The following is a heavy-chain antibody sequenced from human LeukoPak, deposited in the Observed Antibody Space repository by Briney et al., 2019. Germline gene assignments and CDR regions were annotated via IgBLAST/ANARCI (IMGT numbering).Heavy chain of an antibody. Sequence: GGSLRLSCAASGFTFSSYSMNWVRQAPGKGLEWVSYISSSSSTIYYADSVKGRFTISRDNAKNSLYLQMNSLRAEDTAVYYCAREGYYYDSSGYYPFDYWGQGTLVTVSS. J-gene: IGHJ4*02. V-gene: IGHV3-48*04. D-gene: IGHD3-22*01. CDR1: GFTFSSYS. CDR3: AREGYYYDSSGYYPFDY. CDR2: ISSSSSTI.